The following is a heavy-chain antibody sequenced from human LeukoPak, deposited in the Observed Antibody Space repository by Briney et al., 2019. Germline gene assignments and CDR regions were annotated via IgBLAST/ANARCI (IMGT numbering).Heavy chain of an antibody. D-gene: IGHD6-13*01. CDR1: GYTFTSYG. CDR3: ARVGDGRGESSSCYFLVDY. V-gene: IGHV1-18*01. J-gene: IGHJ4*02. CDR2: ISAYNGNT. Sequence: ASVKVSCKASGYTFTSYGISWVRQAPGQGLEWMGWISAYNGNTNYEQKLQGRVTMTTDTSTNTAYMELRSLRSDDTAVHYCARVGDGRGESSSCYFLVDYWGQGTLVTVSS.